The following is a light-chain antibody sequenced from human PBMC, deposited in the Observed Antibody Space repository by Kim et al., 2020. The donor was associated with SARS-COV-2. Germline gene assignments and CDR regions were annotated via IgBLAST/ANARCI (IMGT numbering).Light chain of an antibody. V-gene: IGKV1-39*01. Sequence: AVGDRVTITCRASQSISSYLNWYQQKPGKAPKLLIYAASSLQSGVPSRFSGSGSGTDFTLTISSLQPEDFATYYCQQSYSTPPLTFGGGTKVDIK. CDR2: AAS. J-gene: IGKJ4*01. CDR3: QQSYSTPPLT. CDR1: QSISSY.